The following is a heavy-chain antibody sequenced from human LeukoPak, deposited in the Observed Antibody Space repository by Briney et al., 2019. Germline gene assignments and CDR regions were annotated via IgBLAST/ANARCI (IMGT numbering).Heavy chain of an antibody. D-gene: IGHD1-26*01. CDR3: ASGTKKWELVDAFDI. Sequence: KSSETLSLTCTVSGGSISSSSYYWGWIRQPPGKGLEWIGYIYYSGSTNYNPSLKSRVTISVDTSKNQFSLKLSSVTAADTAVYYCASGTKKWELVDAFDIWGQGTMVTVSS. V-gene: IGHV4-61*05. CDR2: IYYSGST. CDR1: GGSISSSSYY. J-gene: IGHJ3*02.